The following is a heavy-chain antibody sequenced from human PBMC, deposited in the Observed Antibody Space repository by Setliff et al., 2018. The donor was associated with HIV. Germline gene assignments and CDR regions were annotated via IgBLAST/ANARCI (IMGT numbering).Heavy chain of an antibody. J-gene: IGHJ5*02. CDR1: GGSVSNYY. Sequence: LSLTCTVSGGSVSNYYWTWIRQSAGKGLEWIGHINTSGSTKYNPSLKSRLTMSVDSSGNQFSLTLTSVTAADTAVYYCARGAGCLGNDCDAYFGPWGQGILVTVSS. V-gene: IGHV4-4*07. D-gene: IGHD2-21*01. CDR2: INTSGST. CDR3: ARGAGCLGNDCDAYFGP.